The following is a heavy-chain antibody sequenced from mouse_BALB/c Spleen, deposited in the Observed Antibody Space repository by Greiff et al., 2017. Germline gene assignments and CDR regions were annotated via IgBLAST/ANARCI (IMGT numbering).Heavy chain of an antibody. CDR3: ARPANLPYYYGSSPWFAY. J-gene: IGHJ3*01. CDR2: INPDSSTI. Sequence: EVKVIESGGGLVQPGGSLKLSCAASGFDFSRYWMSWVRQAPGKGLEWIGEINPDSSTINYTPSLKDKFIISRDNAKNTLYLQMSKVRSEDTALFYCARPANLPYYYGSSPWFAYWGQGTLVTVSA. D-gene: IGHD1-1*01. CDR1: GFDFSRYW. V-gene: IGHV4-1*02.